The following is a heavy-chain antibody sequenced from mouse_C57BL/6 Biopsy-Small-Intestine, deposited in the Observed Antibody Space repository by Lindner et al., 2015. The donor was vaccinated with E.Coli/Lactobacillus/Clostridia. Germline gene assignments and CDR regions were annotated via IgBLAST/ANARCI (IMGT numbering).Heavy chain of an antibody. J-gene: IGHJ1*01. CDR3: ASAYYSKAHRYFDV. Sequence: VQLQESGPVLVAPSQSLSITCTVSGFSLTSYGVHWVRQPPGKGLEWLGVIWAGGSTNYNSALMSRLSISKDNSKSQVFLKMNSLQTDDTAMYYCASAYYSKAHRYFDVWGAGTTVTVSS. CDR2: IWAGGST. V-gene: IGHV2-9*02. D-gene: IGHD2-5*01. CDR1: GFSLTSYG.